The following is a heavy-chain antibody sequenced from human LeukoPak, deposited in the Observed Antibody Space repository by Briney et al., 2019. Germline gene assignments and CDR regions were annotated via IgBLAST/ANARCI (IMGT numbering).Heavy chain of an antibody. Sequence: PSETLSLTCTVSGGSISRSNYYWGWVRQPPGKGLEWIGNIFYSGSTYYSPSLKSRVTISLDTSRNQFSLKLNSVTAADTPVYYCAKSSGYGIVDIWGQGTLVTVSS. V-gene: IGHV4-39*07. CDR1: GGSISRSNYY. CDR3: AKSSGYGIVDI. CDR2: IFYSGST. D-gene: IGHD3-22*01. J-gene: IGHJ4*03.